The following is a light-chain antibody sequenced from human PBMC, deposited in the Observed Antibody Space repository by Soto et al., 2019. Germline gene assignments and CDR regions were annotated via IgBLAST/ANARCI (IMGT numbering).Light chain of an antibody. CDR1: SSNIGSNP. CDR2: SNN. J-gene: IGLJ3*02. Sequence: QSVLTQPHSASGTPGQRVTISCSGSSSNIGSNPVNWYQQLPGTAPKLLIYSNNQRPSGVPDRFSGSKSGTSASLAISGLQSEDEADYYCAAWDDSLDGWVFGGGTKVTVL. CDR3: AAWDDSLDGWV. V-gene: IGLV1-44*01.